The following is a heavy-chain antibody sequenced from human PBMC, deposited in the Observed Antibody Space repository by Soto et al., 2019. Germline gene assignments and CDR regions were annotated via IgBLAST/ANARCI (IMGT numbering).Heavy chain of an antibody. V-gene: IGHV2-5*02. Sequence: QITLKESGPTLVKPTQTLTLTCTFSGVSLSTTAVGVGWIRQPPGKALEWVALIYWDDDKRYSPSLKSRLTVTKDTAKNQVVLTMANMDPVDTAPYYCAHIAYAWVPGGFDYWGQGTLVTVSS. CDR2: IYWDDDK. J-gene: IGHJ4*02. CDR1: GVSLSTTAVG. CDR3: AHIAYAWVPGGFDY. D-gene: IGHD3-10*01.